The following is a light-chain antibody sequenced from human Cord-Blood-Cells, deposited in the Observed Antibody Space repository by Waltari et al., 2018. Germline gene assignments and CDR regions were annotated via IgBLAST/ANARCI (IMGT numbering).Light chain of an antibody. Sequence: DIVMTQSPDSLAVSLGERATINCKSSQIVLYRSNNKHYLAWYQQKPGQPPKLLIYWASTRGAGVAGRFSGSGCGTDFTRTISSLQAEGVAVYYWQQYYGTPPVTFGQGTKVEVK. J-gene: IGKJ1*01. CDR2: WAS. CDR3: QQYYGTPPVT. CDR1: QIVLYRSNNKHY. V-gene: IGKV4-1*01.